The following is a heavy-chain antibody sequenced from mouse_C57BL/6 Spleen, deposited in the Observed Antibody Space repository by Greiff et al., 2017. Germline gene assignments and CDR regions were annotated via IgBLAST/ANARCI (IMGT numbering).Heavy chain of an antibody. CDR1: GYTFTSYW. D-gene: IGHD2-5*01. V-gene: IGHV1-50*01. CDR3: ARSAYYSNYYYAMDY. CDR2: IDPSDSYT. Sequence: QVQLQQPGAELVKPGASVKLSCKASGYTFTSYWMQWVKQRPGQGLEWIGEIDPSDSYTNYNQKFKGKATLTVDTSSSTAYMQLSSLPSEDSAVYYCARSAYYSNYYYAMDYWGQVTSVSVSS. J-gene: IGHJ4*01.